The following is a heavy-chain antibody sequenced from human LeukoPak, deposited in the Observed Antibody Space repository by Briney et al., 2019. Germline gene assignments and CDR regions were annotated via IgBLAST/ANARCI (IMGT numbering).Heavy chain of an antibody. CDR2: IRYDGSNK. V-gene: IGHV3-30*02. J-gene: IGHJ5*02. Sequence: GGSLRLSCAASGFTFSSYGMHRVRQAPGKGLEWVAFIRYDGSNKYYADSVKGRFTISRDNSKNTLYLQMNSLRAEDTAVYYCAKDSGYSSGWYSWGQGTLVTVSS. D-gene: IGHD6-19*01. CDR3: AKDSGYSSGWYS. CDR1: GFTFSSYG.